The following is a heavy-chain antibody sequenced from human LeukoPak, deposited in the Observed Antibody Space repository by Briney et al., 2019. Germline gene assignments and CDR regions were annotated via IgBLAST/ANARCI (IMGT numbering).Heavy chain of an antibody. V-gene: IGHV3-23*01. CDR2: ISGSGRST. D-gene: IGHD6-19*01. J-gene: IGHJ4*02. Sequence: GGSLRLSCAASGFTFSSYAMSWVRQAPGKGLEWVSAISGSGRSTYHAESVKGRFTISRDNTNNTLYLQMNSLRAEDTAVYYCAKDPGSGRPPDYWGQGTLVTVSS. CDR1: GFTFSSYA. CDR3: AKDPGSGRPPDY.